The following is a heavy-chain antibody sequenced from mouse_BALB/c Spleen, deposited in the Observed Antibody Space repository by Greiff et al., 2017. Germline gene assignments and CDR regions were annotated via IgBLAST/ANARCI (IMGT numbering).Heavy chain of an antibody. CDR2: INPYNGAT. CDR1: GYSFTGYY. Sequence: EVQLQQSGPELVKPGASVKISCKASGYSFTGYYMHWVKQSHVNSLEWIGRINPYNGATSYNQNFKDKASLTVDKSSSTAYMELHSLTSEDSAVYYCTYDYDGVYYYDYWGKGTTLTVSS. V-gene: IGHV1-31*01. J-gene: IGHJ2*01. D-gene: IGHD2-4*01. CDR3: TYDYDGVYYYDY.